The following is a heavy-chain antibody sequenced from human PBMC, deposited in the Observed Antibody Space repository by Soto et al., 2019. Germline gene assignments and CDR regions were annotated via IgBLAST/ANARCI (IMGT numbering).Heavy chain of an antibody. CDR3: AKNMGYSSSWPFDY. J-gene: IGHJ4*02. CDR1: GFSFSTYA. D-gene: IGHD6-13*01. Sequence: EVQMLESGGDLVQPGGSLRHSCAASGFSFSTYAMSWVRQAPGKGLEWVSSIGGSGNSTNYADSVKGRFTISRDNSKNTLYLQMNSLRAEDTAVYYCAKNMGYSSSWPFDYWGQGTLVTGSS. V-gene: IGHV3-23*01. CDR2: IGGSGNST.